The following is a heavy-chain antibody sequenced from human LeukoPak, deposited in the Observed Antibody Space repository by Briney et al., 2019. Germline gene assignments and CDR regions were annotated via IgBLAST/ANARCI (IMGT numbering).Heavy chain of an antibody. CDR2: IYSSGST. CDR1: GGSINSYY. J-gene: IGHJ4*02. V-gene: IGHV4-59*08. Sequence: PSETLSLTCTVSGGSINSYYWSWIRQPPGQGLEWIEYIYSSGSTTYNPSLKSRVTISVDRSKNQFSLKLSSVTAADTAVYYCAGEVAGGFRFDYWGQGTQVTVSS. CDR3: AGEVAGGFRFDY. D-gene: IGHD6-19*01.